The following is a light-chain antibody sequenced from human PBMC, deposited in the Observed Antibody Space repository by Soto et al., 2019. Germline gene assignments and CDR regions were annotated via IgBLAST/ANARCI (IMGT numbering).Light chain of an antibody. CDR3: QQYRSSPPEFT. J-gene: IGKJ3*01. V-gene: IGKV3-20*01. CDR1: QSVNSNY. CDR2: GAS. Sequence: EIVLTQSPGTLSVSPGESVTLSCRASQSVNSNYLAWYQQRPGQAPRLLIFGASYRANGIPDRFSGSGSGTDFTLTISRLEPEDCAVYDCQQYRSSPPEFTFGPGTKVDSK.